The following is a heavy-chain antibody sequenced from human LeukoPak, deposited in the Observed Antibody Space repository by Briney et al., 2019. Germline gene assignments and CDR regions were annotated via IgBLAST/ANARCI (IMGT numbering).Heavy chain of an antibody. CDR1: AFTFSDSY. D-gene: IGHD2-2*01. CDR3: ARSSGYCSSTSCSYFDY. J-gene: IGHJ4*02. CDR2: ISSSGDLI. V-gene: IGHV3-11*04. Sequence: GGSLRLSCAASAFTFSDSYMSWIRQAPGKGLEWVSYISSSGDLISYTDSVKGRFTISRDSAKKSLYLQMNSLRAEDTAVYYCARSSGYCSSTSCSYFDYWGQGTLVTVSS.